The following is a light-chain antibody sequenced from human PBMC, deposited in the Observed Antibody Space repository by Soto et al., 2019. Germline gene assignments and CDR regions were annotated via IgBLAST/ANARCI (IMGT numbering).Light chain of an antibody. V-gene: IGKV1-5*03. CDR1: QSISVW. Sequence: IQMTQSPSTLSAFVGDRVTITCRASQSISVWLAWYQQKPGKAPNLLIYKASTLESGVPSRFSGSGSGTVCSLTLSRLQSDDFANYYGQQYGSSPWPFRQGNKVEIK. CDR3: QQYGSSPWP. CDR2: KAS. J-gene: IGKJ1*01.